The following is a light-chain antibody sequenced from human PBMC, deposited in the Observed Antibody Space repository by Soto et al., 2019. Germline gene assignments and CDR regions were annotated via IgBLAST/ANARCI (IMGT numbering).Light chain of an antibody. CDR2: EVS. J-gene: IGLJ2*01. V-gene: IGLV2-8*01. Sequence: QSALTQPPSASGSPGQSVTISCTGTSSDVGGYNSVSWYQHHPGKAPKLMIFEVSKRHSGVPDRFSGSKSGNSASLTVSGLQAEDEADYYCSSSAGSNVVFGGGSTVTVI. CDR3: SSSAGSNVV. CDR1: SSDVGGYNS.